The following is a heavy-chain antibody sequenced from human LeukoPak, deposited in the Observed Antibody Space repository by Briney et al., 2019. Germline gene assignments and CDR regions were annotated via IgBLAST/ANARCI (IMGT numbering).Heavy chain of an antibody. Sequence: PGGSLRLSCAASEFSVGSNYMTWVRQAPGKGLEWVSVISGNGGDTFYADSVKGRFTISRDNSKHTLFLQMNSLRDEDTAVYYCAKGRTLVGGSTRSYDCWGQGTLVTVSS. J-gene: IGHJ4*02. D-gene: IGHD1-26*01. CDR3: AKGRTLVGGSTRSYDC. CDR1: EFSVGSNY. CDR2: ISGNGGDT. V-gene: IGHV3-23*01.